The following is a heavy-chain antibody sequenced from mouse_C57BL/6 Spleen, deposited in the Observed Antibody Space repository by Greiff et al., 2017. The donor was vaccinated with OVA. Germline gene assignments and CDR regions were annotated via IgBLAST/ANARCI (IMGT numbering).Heavy chain of an antibody. CDR1: GYTFTSYW. Sequence: QVQLKESGAELVMPGASVKLSCKASGYTFTSYWMHWVKQRPGQGLEWIGEIDPSDSYTNYNRKFKGKSTLTVDKSSSTAYMQLSSLTSEDSAVYYCARWTTTVSFDYWGQGTTRTVSS. J-gene: IGHJ2*01. CDR2: IDPSDSYT. CDR3: ARWTTTVSFDY. D-gene: IGHD1-1*01. V-gene: IGHV1-69*01.